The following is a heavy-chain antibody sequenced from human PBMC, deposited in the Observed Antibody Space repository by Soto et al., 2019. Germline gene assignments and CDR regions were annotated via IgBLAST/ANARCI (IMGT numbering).Heavy chain of an antibody. V-gene: IGHV4-34*01. CDR3: ARRREYYDFWSGSPNWFDP. CDR2: INHSGST. J-gene: IGHJ5*02. D-gene: IGHD3-3*01. CDR1: GGSFSGYY. Sequence: SETLSLTCAVYGGSFSGYYWSWIRQPPGKGLEWIGEINHSGSTNYNPSLKSRVTISVDTSKNQFSLKLSSVTAADTAVYYCARRREYYDFWSGSPNWFDPWGQGTPVTVSS.